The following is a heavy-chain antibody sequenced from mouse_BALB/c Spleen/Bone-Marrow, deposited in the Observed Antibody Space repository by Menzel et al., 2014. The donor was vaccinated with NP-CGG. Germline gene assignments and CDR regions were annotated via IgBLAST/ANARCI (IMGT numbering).Heavy chain of an antibody. J-gene: IGHJ2*01. V-gene: IGHV7-1*02. CDR2: SRDKAHDFTT. Sequence: EVQLVESGGGLVQPGDSLRLSCATSGFTFSDFYMDWVRQPPGKRLEWIAASRDKAHDFTTEYSASVKGRFIVSSDTSQSIFYLQINALRAEDTAIYYYARGDLDALRFDYWGQGTPLTVSP. D-gene: IGHD2-10*02. CDR3: ARGDLDALRFDY. CDR1: GFTFSDFY.